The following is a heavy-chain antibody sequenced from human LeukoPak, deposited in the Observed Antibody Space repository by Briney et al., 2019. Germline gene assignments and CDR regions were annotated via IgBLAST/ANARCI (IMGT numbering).Heavy chain of an antibody. CDR2: ISWNSGSI. D-gene: IGHD3-10*01. Sequence: GGSLRLSCAASGFTFSSYAMNWVRQAPGKGLEWVSGISWNSGSIGYADSVKGRFTISRDNAKNSLYLQMNSLRAEDTALYYCAKDGDGSGSYYMGGFDYWGQGTLVTVSS. J-gene: IGHJ4*02. V-gene: IGHV3-9*01. CDR1: GFTFSSYA. CDR3: AKDGDGSGSYYMGGFDY.